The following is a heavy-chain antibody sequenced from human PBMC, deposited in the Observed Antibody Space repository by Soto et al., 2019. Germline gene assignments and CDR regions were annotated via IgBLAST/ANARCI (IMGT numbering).Heavy chain of an antibody. Sequence: QVHLQQWGAGLLKPSETLSLTCAVYGGSFSGYFWNWVRQPPGKGLEWIGEINHSGSTKYNPSLRSGVTLSVDTSKNQFSLRVFSVTAADTAVYYCARDLSGYYYGMDVWGQGTTVTVS. CDR3: ARDLSGYYYGMDV. J-gene: IGHJ6*02. CDR2: INHSGST. CDR1: GGSFSGYF. V-gene: IGHV4-34*01.